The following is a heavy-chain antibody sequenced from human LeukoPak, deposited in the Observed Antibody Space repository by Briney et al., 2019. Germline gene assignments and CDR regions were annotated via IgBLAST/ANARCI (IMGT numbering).Heavy chain of an antibody. CDR3: AREREYSSGWYPY. CDR1: AYTFTSYD. V-gene: IGHV1-18*01. D-gene: IGHD6-19*01. Sequence: GASVKVSCKASAYTFTSYDINWVRQTTGQGLEWLGWISAYNGNTNYAQKLQGRVTMTTDTSTSTAYMELRSLRSDDTAVYYCAREREYSSGWYPYWGQGTLVTVSS. J-gene: IGHJ4*02. CDR2: ISAYNGNT.